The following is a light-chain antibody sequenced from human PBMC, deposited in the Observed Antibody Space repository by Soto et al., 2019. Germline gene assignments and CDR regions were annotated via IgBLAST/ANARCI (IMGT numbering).Light chain of an antibody. Sequence: DIQLTPSPSTLSAAVGDSITITCRASQKIRNLLAWYQQKPGRAPKPLIFDASTLRTGVPSRFSGSGSGSEFNFTFTGLQPDDFATYCCQNYNSYSEEFGQGNKGDIK. V-gene: IGKV1-5*01. J-gene: IGKJ1*01. CDR3: QNYNSYSEE. CDR1: QKIRNL. CDR2: DAS.